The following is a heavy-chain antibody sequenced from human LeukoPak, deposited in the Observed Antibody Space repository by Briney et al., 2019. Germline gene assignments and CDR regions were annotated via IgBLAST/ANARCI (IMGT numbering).Heavy chain of an antibody. Sequence: PGESLRLSCAASGFTFSTYWMHCVRQTPGEGLVCVSRINEHGSITDYADAVRDRFPNSRDNAKNTLYLHMNSLRAEGTAMYYCARDVAEAGSHWGHGTLVTVSS. CDR3: ARDVAEAGSH. V-gene: IGHV3-74*01. J-gene: IGHJ4*01. D-gene: IGHD1-26*01. CDR2: INEHGSIT. CDR1: GFTFSTYW.